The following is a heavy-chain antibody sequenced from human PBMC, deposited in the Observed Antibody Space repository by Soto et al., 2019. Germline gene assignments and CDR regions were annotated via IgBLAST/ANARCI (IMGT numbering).Heavy chain of an antibody. CDR2: IIPILGIA. CDR3: AGPVYGDAFDI. CDR1: GGTFSSYT. Sequence: QVQLVQSGAEVKKPGSSVKVSCKASGGTFSSYTIIWVRQAPGQGLEWMGRIIPILGIANYAQKFQGRVTITADKSTSTAYMELSSLRSEDTAVYYCAGPVYGDAFDIWGQGTMVTVSS. D-gene: IGHD4-17*01. J-gene: IGHJ3*02. V-gene: IGHV1-69*02.